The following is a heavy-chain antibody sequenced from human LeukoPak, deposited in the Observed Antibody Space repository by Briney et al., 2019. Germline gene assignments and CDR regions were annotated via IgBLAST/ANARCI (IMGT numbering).Heavy chain of an antibody. CDR2: IYTSGST. D-gene: IGHD1-26*01. CDR1: GGSISSYY. V-gene: IGHV4-4*07. Sequence: PSETLSLTCTVSGGSISSYYWSWIRQPAGKGLEWIGRIYTSGSTNYNPSLKSRVTMSVDTSKNQFSLKLSSVTAADTAVYYCARGGSYYNGDAFDIWGQGTMVTVSS. CDR3: ARGGSYYNGDAFDI. J-gene: IGHJ3*02.